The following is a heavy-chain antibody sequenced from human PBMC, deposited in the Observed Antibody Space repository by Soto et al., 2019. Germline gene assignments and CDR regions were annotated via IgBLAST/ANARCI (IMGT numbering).Heavy chain of an antibody. Sequence: QITLKESGPTLVKPTQTLTLTCTFSGFSLSTSGVGVGWIRQPPGKALERLALIYWNDDKRYSQSLKSRLTITKDTSKNQVVLTMNTMDPVDTATYYCAPSDVGWYFDLWGRGTLVTVSS. CDR2: IYWNDDK. V-gene: IGHV2-5*01. J-gene: IGHJ2*01. CDR1: GFSLSTSGVG. D-gene: IGHD1-26*01. CDR3: APSDVGWYFDL.